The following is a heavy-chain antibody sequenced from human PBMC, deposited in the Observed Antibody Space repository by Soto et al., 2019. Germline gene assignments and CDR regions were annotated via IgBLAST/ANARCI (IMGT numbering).Heavy chain of an antibody. CDR3: TTLGGSRDRAWDY. CDR2: IIGSSSTI. V-gene: IGHV3-48*01. D-gene: IGHD3-16*01. Sequence: TGGSLRLSCTASGFTFSDYSMNWVRQAPGKGLEWISYIIGSSSTIFYADSVKGRFTISRDNDKNSLYLQMNSLRAEDTAIYYCTTLGGSRDRAWDYWGQGALVTVSS. J-gene: IGHJ4*02. CDR1: GFTFSDYS.